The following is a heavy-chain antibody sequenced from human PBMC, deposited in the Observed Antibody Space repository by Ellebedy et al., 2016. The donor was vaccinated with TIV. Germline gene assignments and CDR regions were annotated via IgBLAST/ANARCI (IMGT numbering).Heavy chain of an antibody. CDR3: ARGSKLERRNNWFNP. D-gene: IGHD1-1*01. J-gene: IGHJ5*02. CDR2: IYYSGST. V-gene: IGHV4-39*07. CDR1: GGSISSSSYY. Sequence: SETLSLXCTVSGGSISSSSYYWGWIRQPPGKGLEWIGSIYYSGSTYYNPSLKSRVTISVDTSKNQFSLKLSSVTAADTAVYYCARGSKLERRNNWFNPWGQGTLVTVSS.